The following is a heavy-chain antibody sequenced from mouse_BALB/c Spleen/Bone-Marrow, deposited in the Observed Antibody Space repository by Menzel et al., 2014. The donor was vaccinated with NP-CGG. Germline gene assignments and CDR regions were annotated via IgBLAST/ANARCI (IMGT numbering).Heavy chain of an antibody. Sequence: VQLQQSGPELVRPGTSVKMSCKASGYTFTSYWTHWVKQGPGQGLEWIGMIDPSNSESRLNQKFKDKATLNVDKSSNTAYMQLSSLTSEDSAVYYCARLDGNYRNYFDYWGQGTSLTVSS. J-gene: IGHJ2*02. V-gene: IGHV1-59*01. CDR2: IDPSNSES. D-gene: IGHD2-1*01. CDR1: GYTFTSYW. CDR3: ARLDGNYRNYFDY.